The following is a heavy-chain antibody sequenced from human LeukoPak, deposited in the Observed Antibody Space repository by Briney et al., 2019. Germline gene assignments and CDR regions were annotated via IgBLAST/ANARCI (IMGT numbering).Heavy chain of an antibody. CDR1: GGSIRSYY. Sequence: PSETLSLTCTVSGGSIRSYYWSWIRQPPGKGLEWIGYIYYSGSTNYDPSLKSRVSISVDTSKNQFSLKLSSVTAADTAVYYCARTGSTVTMLYPFDHWGQGTLVTVSS. J-gene: IGHJ4*02. CDR2: IYYSGST. D-gene: IGHD4-17*01. V-gene: IGHV4-59*01. CDR3: ARTGSTVTMLYPFDH.